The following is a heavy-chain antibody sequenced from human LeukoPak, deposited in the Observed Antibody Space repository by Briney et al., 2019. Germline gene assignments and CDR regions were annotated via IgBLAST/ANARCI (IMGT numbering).Heavy chain of an antibody. J-gene: IGHJ2*01. CDR2: IYSAGTT. V-gene: IGHV3-53*01. Sequence: GGSLRLSCAASGFAVSSTYMSWVRQAPGSGLEWVSVIYSAGTTYYANSVKGRFTISRDNSKNTLYLQMNSLRAEDTAVYYCAREQIIKTPPRDWYFDLWGRGTLVTVPS. CDR3: AREQIIKTPPRDWYFDL. D-gene: IGHD1-14*01. CDR1: GFAVSSTY.